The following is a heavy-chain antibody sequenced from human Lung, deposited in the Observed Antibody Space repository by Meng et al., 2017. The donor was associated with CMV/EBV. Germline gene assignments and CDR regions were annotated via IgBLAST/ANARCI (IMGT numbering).Heavy chain of an antibody. CDR1: SLRASNSS. V-gene: IGHV4-39*01. CDR3: GRHFPPGIVVLPATIDY. Sequence: SLRASNSSWGWIRQPPGKGLECIGAVFYSGSTYYNPSLKSRVTISVDTSRNHFSLQLNSVTAADTAVYYCGRHFPPGIVVLPATIDYWGHGTLVTVSS. CDR2: VFYSGST. J-gene: IGHJ4*01. D-gene: IGHD2-2*01.